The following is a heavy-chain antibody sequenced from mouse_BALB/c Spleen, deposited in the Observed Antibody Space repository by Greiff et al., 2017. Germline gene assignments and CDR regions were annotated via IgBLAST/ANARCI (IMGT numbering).Heavy chain of an antibody. J-gene: IGHJ2*01. CDR2: IDPENGNT. Sequence: VQLKESGAELVRPGALVKLSCKASGFNIKDYYMHWVKQRPEQGLEWIGWIDPENGNTIYDPKFQGKASITADTSSNTAYLQLSSLTSEDTAVYYCARDLGLLRDYWGQGTTLTVSS. V-gene: IGHV14-1*02. CDR3: ARDLGLLRDY. CDR1: GFNIKDYY. D-gene: IGHD2-3*01.